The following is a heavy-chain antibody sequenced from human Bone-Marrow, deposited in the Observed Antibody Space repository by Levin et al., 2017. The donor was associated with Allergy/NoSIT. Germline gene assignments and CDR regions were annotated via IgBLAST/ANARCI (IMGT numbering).Heavy chain of an antibody. CDR2: MNPNSGNT. CDR3: ARFYYSSGWYTSYYFDY. J-gene: IGHJ4*02. Sequence: ASVKVSCKASGYTFTSYDINWVRQATGQGLEWMGWMNPNSGNTGYAQKFQGRVTMTRNTSISTAYMELSSLRSEDTAVYYCARFYYSSGWYTSYYFDYWGQGTLVTVSS. V-gene: IGHV1-8*01. D-gene: IGHD6-19*01. CDR1: GYTFTSYD.